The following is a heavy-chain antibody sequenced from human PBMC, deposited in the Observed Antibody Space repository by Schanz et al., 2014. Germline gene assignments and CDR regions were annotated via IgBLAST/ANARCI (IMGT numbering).Heavy chain of an antibody. CDR2: MNPTTGNR. CDR3: ARETTIITGGAFDV. J-gene: IGHJ3*01. CDR1: GYSFTTYD. D-gene: IGHD3-9*01. V-gene: IGHV1-8*01. Sequence: QVQLVQSGAEVKKPGASVRVSCKASGYSFTTYDVNWVRQATGQGLEWMGWMNPTTGNRGYAQNFQGRVTMTRDTSTTTVYMELRGLRSDDTAVYYCARETTIITGGAFDVWGQGTMVTVSS.